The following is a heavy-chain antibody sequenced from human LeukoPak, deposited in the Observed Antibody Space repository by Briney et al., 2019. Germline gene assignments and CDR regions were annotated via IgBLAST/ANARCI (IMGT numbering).Heavy chain of an antibody. D-gene: IGHD3-10*01. CDR1: GITLSNYG. CDR3: AKRGVVIRVILVGFHKEAYYFDS. CDR2: ISGSGGGT. Sequence: GGSLRLSCAVSGITLSNYGMSWVRQAPGKGREWVAGISGSGGGTPYADSVKGRFTISRENPKNTLHLQMNSLRAEDTAKYFCAKRGVVIRVILVGFHKEAYYFDSWGQGALVIVSS. J-gene: IGHJ4*02. V-gene: IGHV3-23*01.